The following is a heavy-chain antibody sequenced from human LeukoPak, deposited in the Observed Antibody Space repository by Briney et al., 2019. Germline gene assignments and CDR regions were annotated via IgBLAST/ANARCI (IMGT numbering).Heavy chain of an antibody. CDR2: ISSSGSTI. CDR1: GFTFSSYE. D-gene: IGHD3-22*01. J-gene: IGHJ3*02. V-gene: IGHV3-48*03. CDR3: ARDPGYYYDSSGYVAI. Sequence: PGGSLRLSCAASGFTFSSYEMNWVRQAPGKGLEWASYISSSGSTIYYADSVKGRFTISRDNAKNSLYLQMNSLRAEDTAVYYCARDPGYYYDSSGYVAIWGQGTMVTVSS.